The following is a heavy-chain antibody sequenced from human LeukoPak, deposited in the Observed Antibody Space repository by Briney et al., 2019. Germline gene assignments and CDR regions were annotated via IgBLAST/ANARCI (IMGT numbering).Heavy chain of an antibody. CDR1: GGSFSGYY. CDR2: INHSGST. J-gene: IGHJ4*02. CDR3: AREGYYDY. V-gene: IGHV4-34*01. Sequence: SETLSLTCAVYGGSFSGYYWSWIRQPPGKGLEWTGEINHSGSTNYNPSLKSRVTISVDTSKNQFSLKLSSVTAADTAVHYCAREGYYDYWGQGTLVTVSS.